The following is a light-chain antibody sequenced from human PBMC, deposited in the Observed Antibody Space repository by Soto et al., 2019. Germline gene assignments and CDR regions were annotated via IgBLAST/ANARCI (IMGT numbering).Light chain of an antibody. CDR3: LQDYSPPWT. CDR2: AAS. J-gene: IGKJ1*01. Sequence: AIQMTQFPSSLSASVGDRVTITCRASQAIRNELGWYQQKPGQAPKVLIYAASSLQSGVPSRFSGSGSGTDFTLTISSLQPEDFATYYCLQDYSPPWTFGQGTKVEVK. CDR1: QAIRNE. V-gene: IGKV1-6*01.